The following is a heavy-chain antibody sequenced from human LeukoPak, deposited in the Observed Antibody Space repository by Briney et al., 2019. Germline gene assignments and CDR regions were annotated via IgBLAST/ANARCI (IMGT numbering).Heavy chain of an antibody. CDR2: SSSTGST. CDR1: AASINSYY. Sequence: SETLSLTCTVSAASINSYYWSWIRQPPGKGLEWIGYSSSTGSTNYNPSLKSRVTISVDTSKNQVSLKLNSVTAADTAMYYCARDGHWNAGRDVWGKGTTVTIPS. V-gene: IGHV4-59*01. J-gene: IGHJ6*04. D-gene: IGHD1-1*01. CDR3: ARDGHWNAGRDV.